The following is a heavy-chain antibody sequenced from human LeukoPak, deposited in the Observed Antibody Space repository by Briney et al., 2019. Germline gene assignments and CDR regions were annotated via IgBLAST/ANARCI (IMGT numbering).Heavy chain of an antibody. V-gene: IGHV4-61*02. CDR3: ARDGDYDYYYYMDV. J-gene: IGHJ6*03. D-gene: IGHD4-17*01. Sequence: SQTLSLTCTVSGGSISSGSYYWRWIRQPAGKGLEWIGRIYTSGSTNYNPSLKSRVTISVDTSKNQFSLKLSSVTAADTAVYYCARDGDYDYYYYMDVWGKGTTVTVSS. CDR2: IYTSGST. CDR1: GGSISSGSYY.